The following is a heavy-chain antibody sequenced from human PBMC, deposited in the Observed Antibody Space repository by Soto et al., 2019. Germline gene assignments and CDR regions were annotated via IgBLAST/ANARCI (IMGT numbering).Heavy chain of an antibody. Sequence: PSETLSLTCTVSGGSISITSYYWGWVRQPPGKGLEWIGSIHYSGSTHYNPSLQSRVTISGDASKKQFSLKPRSVTAADTAVYYCARLSLRNECSGGSCYPYSPFDYWGQGTLVTVSS. CDR1: GGSISITSYY. CDR2: IHYSGST. D-gene: IGHD2-15*01. J-gene: IGHJ4*02. V-gene: IGHV4-39*01. CDR3: ARLSLRNECSGGSCYPYSPFDY.